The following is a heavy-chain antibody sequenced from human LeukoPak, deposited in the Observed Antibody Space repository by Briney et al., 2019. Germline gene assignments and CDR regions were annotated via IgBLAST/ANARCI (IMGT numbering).Heavy chain of an antibody. V-gene: IGHV5-10-1*01. CDR2: IDPSDSYT. J-gene: IGHJ6*02. CDR1: GFTFDDYG. Sequence: GGSLRLSCAASGFTFDDYGMSWVRQMPGKGLEWMGRIDPSDSYTNYSPSFQGHVTISADKSISTAYLQWSSLRASDTAMYYCAATRFDYYDMDVWGQGTTVTVSS. D-gene: IGHD3-16*01. CDR3: AATRFDYYDMDV.